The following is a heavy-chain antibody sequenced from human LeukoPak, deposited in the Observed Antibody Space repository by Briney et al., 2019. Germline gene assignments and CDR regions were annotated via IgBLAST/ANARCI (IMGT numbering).Heavy chain of an antibody. Sequence: ASVKVSCKASGYTFTGYYMHWVRQAPGKGLEWMGWINPNSGGTNYAQKFQGRVTMTRDTSISTAYMELSRLRSDDTAVYYCARVGSSGWYDYGMDVWGQGTTVTVSS. CDR1: GYTFTGYY. D-gene: IGHD6-19*01. J-gene: IGHJ6*02. CDR2: INPNSGGT. V-gene: IGHV1-2*02. CDR3: ARVGSSGWYDYGMDV.